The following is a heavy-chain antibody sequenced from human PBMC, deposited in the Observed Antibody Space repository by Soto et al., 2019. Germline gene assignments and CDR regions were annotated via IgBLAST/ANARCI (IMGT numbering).Heavy chain of an antibody. D-gene: IGHD3-22*01. Sequence: EVQLVESGGGLVQPGRSLRLSCAASGFTFDDYAMHWVRQVPGKGLEWVSGISWNGGVVGYVDSVKGRFTISRDNAKNSLYLQMNSLRAEDTALYYCAKLDDYYDSSGTGYWGQGTLVTVSS. CDR1: GFTFDDYA. J-gene: IGHJ4*02. CDR2: ISWNGGVV. CDR3: AKLDDYYDSSGTGY. V-gene: IGHV3-9*01.